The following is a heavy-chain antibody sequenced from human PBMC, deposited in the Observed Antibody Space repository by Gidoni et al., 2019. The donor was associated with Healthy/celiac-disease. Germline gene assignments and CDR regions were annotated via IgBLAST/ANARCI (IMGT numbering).Heavy chain of an antibody. CDR3: ARDLYCSGGSCYYYGMDV. CDR2: IWYDGSNK. J-gene: IGHJ6*02. V-gene: IGHV3-33*01. CDR1: GFTFSSYG. D-gene: IGHD2-15*01. Sequence: QVQLVASGGGVVQPGRSLRLSCAASGFTFSSYGMHWVLQAPGKGLEWVAVIWYDGSNKYYADSVKGRFTISRDNSKNTLYLQMNSLRAEDTAVYYCARDLYCSGGSCYYYGMDVWGQGTTVTVSS.